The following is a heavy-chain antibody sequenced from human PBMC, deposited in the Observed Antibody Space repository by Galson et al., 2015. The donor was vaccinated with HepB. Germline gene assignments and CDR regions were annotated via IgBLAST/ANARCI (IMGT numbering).Heavy chain of an antibody. CDR2: INPSGGST. CDR3: AREVAVAGASTSYYYYGMDV. CDR1: GYTFTSYH. V-gene: IGHV1-46*01. D-gene: IGHD6-19*01. J-gene: IGHJ6*02. Sequence: SVKVSCKASGYTFTSYHMHWVRQAPGQGLEWMGIINPSGGSTSYAQKFQGRVTMTRDTSTSTVYKELSRLRSDDTAVYYCAREVAVAGASTSYYYYGMDVWGQGTTVTVSS.